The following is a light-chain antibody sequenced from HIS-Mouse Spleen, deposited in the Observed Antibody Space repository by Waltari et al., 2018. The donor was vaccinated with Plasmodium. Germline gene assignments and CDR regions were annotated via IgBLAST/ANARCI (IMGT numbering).Light chain of an antibody. J-gene: IGKJ5*01. CDR3: QQHNNWPT. Sequence: EIVMTQSPATLSVSPGERATLSCRASQSVSSNLAWYQQKPGQAPRLLISGASTRATGIPARFSGSGSVTEFTLTISSMQSEDFAVYYCQQHNNWPTFGQGTRLEIK. CDR1: QSVSSN. V-gene: IGKV3-15*01. CDR2: GAS.